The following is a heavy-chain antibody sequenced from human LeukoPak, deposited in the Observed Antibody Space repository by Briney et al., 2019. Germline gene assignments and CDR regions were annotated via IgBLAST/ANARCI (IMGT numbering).Heavy chain of an antibody. CDR3: ARTYYFDSSGYYSEGNYYYYYMDV. CDR1: GFTFDDYG. CDR2: INWNGGST. J-gene: IGHJ6*03. V-gene: IGHV3-20*04. Sequence: GGSLRLSCPASGFTFDDYGMSWVPQAPGKGLEWVSGINWNGGSTGYADSVKGRFTISRDNAKNSLYLQMNSLRAEDTALYYCARTYYFDSSGYYSEGNYYYYYMDVWGKGTTVTISS. D-gene: IGHD3-22*01.